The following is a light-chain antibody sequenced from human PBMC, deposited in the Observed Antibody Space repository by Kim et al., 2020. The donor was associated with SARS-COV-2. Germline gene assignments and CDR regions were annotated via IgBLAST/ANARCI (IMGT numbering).Light chain of an antibody. J-gene: IGKJ2*01. CDR3: QQTNSFPYT. V-gene: IGKV1D-12*01. CDR1: QDINSW. CDR2: TAS. Sequence: STSVGDRVTIPCRASQDINSWLVWYQQKPGKAPKRLIKTASSLQSGVPSRFSGSGSGTDFTLTISSLQPEDFATYYCQQTNSFPYTFGQGTKLEI.